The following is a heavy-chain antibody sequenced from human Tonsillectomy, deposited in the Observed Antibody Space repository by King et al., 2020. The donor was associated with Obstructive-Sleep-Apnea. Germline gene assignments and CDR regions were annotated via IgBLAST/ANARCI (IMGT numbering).Heavy chain of an antibody. J-gene: IGHJ5*02. CDR2: ISGSGGST. D-gene: IGHD6-13*01. CDR3: AKTYSSSWYDPRGGNWFDP. V-gene: IGHV3-23*04. CDR1: GFTFSSYA. Sequence: VQLVESGGGLVQPGGSLRLSCAASGFTFSSYAMSWVRQAPGKGLEWVSAISGSGGSTYYADSVKGRFTISRDNSKNTLYLQMNSLRAEDTAVYYGAKTYSSSWYDPRGGNWFDPWGQGTLVTVSS.